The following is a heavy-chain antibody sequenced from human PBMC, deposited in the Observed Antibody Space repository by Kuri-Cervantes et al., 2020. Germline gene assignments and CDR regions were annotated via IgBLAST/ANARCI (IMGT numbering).Heavy chain of an antibody. D-gene: IGHD1-26*01. Sequence: SETLSLTCTVSGGSISSGNYYWSWIRQHPEKGLEWIGYTYSSGSTYYNPSLKSRVTISVDTSKNQFSLKLSSVTAADTAVYYCARDLGGRGDLLYYFDYWGQGTLVTVSS. J-gene: IGHJ4*02. CDR1: GGSISSGNYY. V-gene: IGHV4-31*03. CDR3: ARDLGGRGDLLYYFDY. CDR2: TYSSGST.